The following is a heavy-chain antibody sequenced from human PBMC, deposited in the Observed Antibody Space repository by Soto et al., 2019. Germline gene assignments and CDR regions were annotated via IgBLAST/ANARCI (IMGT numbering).Heavy chain of an antibody. CDR3: AKDHEDYYDGSGYFDY. Sequence: GGSLRLSCAASGFTFSSYAMNWVRQAPGKGLEWVSAISGRGQTRYYADSVKGRFTISRDNSKNTLYPQMNSLRAEDTAVYYCAKDHEDYYDGSGYFDYWGQGTLVTVSS. J-gene: IGHJ4*02. CDR2: ISGRGQTR. D-gene: IGHD3-22*01. V-gene: IGHV3-23*01. CDR1: GFTFSSYA.